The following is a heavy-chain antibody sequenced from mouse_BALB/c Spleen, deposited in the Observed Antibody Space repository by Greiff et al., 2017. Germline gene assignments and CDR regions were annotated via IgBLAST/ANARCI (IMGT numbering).Heavy chain of an antibody. Sequence: EVKLVESGVGLVQPGGSLRLPCATSGFTFTDYYMSWVRQPPGKALEWLGFIRNKANGYTTEYSASVKGRFTISRDNSQSILYLQMNTLRAEDSATYYCARLYDGYYFDYWGQGTTLTVSS. J-gene: IGHJ2*01. CDR2: IRNKANGYTT. D-gene: IGHD2-3*01. V-gene: IGHV7-3*02. CDR1: GFTFTDYY. CDR3: ARLYDGYYFDY.